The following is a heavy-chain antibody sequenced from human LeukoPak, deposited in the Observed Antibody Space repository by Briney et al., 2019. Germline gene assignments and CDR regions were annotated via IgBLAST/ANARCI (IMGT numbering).Heavy chain of an antibody. CDR2: INPNSGGT. CDR1: GYTFTGYY. Sequence: EASVKVSCKASGYTFTGYYMHWVRQAPGQGLEWMGWINPNSGGTNYAQKFQGRVTMTRDTSISTAYMELSRLRSDDTAVYYCARDFASRVRGVPDYWGQGTLVTVCS. V-gene: IGHV1-2*02. D-gene: IGHD3-10*01. J-gene: IGHJ4*02. CDR3: ARDFASRVRGVPDY.